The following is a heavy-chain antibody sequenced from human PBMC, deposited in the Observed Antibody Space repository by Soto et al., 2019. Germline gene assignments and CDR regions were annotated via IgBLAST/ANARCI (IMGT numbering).Heavy chain of an antibody. CDR2: IYYSGST. CDR3: ARQLGYDILTGYHPLDY. V-gene: IGHV4-59*08. CDR1: GGSISSDY. J-gene: IGHJ4*02. Sequence: SDTLCLTCTVSGGSISSDYWSWIRQPPGKGLEWIGYIYYSGSTNYNPSLKSRVTISVDTSKNQFSLKLSSVTAADTAVYYCARQLGYDILTGYHPLDYWGQGTLVTVSS. D-gene: IGHD3-9*01.